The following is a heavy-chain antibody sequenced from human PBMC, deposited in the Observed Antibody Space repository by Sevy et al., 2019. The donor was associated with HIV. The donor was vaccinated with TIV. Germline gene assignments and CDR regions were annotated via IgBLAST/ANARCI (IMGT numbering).Heavy chain of an antibody. Sequence: GGSLRLSCPASGFTFSSYAMSWVRQAPGRGLEWVSTISNSGSNTHYADSVKGRFTISRDNSKNTLYLQMNSLRAEDTAIYYCATDVGPIMFDYWGQGTLVTSPQ. CDR2: ISNSGSNT. J-gene: IGHJ4*02. CDR1: GFTFSSYA. V-gene: IGHV3-23*01. D-gene: IGHD1-26*01. CDR3: ATDVGPIMFDY.